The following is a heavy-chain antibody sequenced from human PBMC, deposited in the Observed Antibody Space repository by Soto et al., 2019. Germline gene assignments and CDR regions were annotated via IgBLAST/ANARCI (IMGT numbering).Heavy chain of an antibody. CDR1: GYTFTSYA. D-gene: IGHD5-12*01. CDR3: ARSTLVATFFWFDP. Sequence: QVQLVQSGAEVKKPGASVMVSCKASGYTFTSYAMHWVRQAPGQRLEWMGWINAGNGNTKYSQKFQGRVTITRDTSASTAYMELSSLRSEDTAVYYCARSTLVATFFWFDPWGQGTLVTVSS. J-gene: IGHJ5*02. CDR2: INAGNGNT. V-gene: IGHV1-3*01.